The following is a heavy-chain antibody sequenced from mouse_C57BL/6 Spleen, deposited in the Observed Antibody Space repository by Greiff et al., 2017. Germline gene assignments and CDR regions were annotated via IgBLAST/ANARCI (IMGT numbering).Heavy chain of an antibody. CDR1: GYTFTSSW. CDR3: ARCYYYGSSPFDY. V-gene: IGHV1-53*01. Sequence: QVQLQQPGPELVKPGASVKLSCKASGYTFTSSWMHWVKQRPGQGLEWIGNINPSNGGTNYNEKFKSKATLTVDKSSSTAYMQLSSLTSEDSAVYSCARCYYYGSSPFDYWGQGTTLTVSS. D-gene: IGHD1-1*01. CDR2: INPSNGGT. J-gene: IGHJ2*01.